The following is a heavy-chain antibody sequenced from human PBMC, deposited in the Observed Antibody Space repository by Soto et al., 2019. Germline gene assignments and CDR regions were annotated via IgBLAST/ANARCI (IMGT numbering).Heavy chain of an antibody. CDR3: AKDPARIPRVGRGVIVSYFDY. V-gene: IGHV3-23*01. D-gene: IGHD3-16*02. J-gene: IGHJ4*02. Sequence: QPGGSLRLSCAASGFTFSSYAMSWVRQAPGKGLEWVSAISGSGGSTYYADSVKGRFTISRDNSKNTLYLQMNSLRAEDTAVYYCAKDPARIPRVGRGVIVSYFDYWGQGTLVTVSS. CDR2: ISGSGGST. CDR1: GFTFSSYA.